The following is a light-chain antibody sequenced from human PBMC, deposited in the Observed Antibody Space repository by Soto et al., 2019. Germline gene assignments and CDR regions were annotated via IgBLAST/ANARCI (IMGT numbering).Light chain of an antibody. CDR3: HQYVSSPQT. CDR2: GAS. Sequence: EIVLTQSPGTLSLSPGERATLSCRASQSVRTSYLAWYHQIPGQAPRLLIYGASIRATGIPDRFSGSGSGTDFTLTISRLEPEDFAVYYCHQYVSSPQTFGQGAKLDIK. V-gene: IGKV3-20*01. J-gene: IGKJ2*01. CDR1: QSVRTSY.